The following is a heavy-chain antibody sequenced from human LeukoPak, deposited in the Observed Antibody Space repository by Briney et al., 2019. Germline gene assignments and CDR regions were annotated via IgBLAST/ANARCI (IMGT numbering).Heavy chain of an antibody. Sequence: ASVKVSCKASGYTFTGYHMHWVRQAPGQGLEWMGRINPNSGDTNYAQKFQGRVTMTRDTSISTAYMELSRLRSDDTAVYYYARGQGSSGWYDYWGQGTLVTVSS. CDR2: INPNSGDT. J-gene: IGHJ4*02. CDR1: GYTFTGYH. D-gene: IGHD6-19*01. CDR3: ARGQGSSGWYDY. V-gene: IGHV1-2*06.